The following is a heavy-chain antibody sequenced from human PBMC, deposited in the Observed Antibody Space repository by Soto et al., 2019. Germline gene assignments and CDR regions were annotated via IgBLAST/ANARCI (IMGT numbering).Heavy chain of an antibody. V-gene: IGHV3-23*01. CDR1: GLTFSNYA. Sequence: PGGSLRLSCAASGLTFSNYAMSWVRQPPEKGLEWVSVISGSDGSTMYADAVKGRFTISRDDSINMFYLQMNGLRAEDTVLYFCAKLSSVGYYAPAHYWGQGTRVTVSS. CDR2: ISGSDGST. CDR3: AKLSSVGYYAPAHY. D-gene: IGHD3-10*01. J-gene: IGHJ4*02.